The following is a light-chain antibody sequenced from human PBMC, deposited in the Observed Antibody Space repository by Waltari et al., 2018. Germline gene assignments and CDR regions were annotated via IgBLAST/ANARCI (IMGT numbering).Light chain of an antibody. CDR1: SSSIKTNP. V-gene: IGLV1-44*01. CDR2: SNN. J-gene: IGLJ2*01. CDR3: AVWDDSLDGLV. Sequence: QSALTQPPSASGTPGQRVTISCSGSSSSIKTNPVNWSQHLPGTAPKLLIYSNNQRTSGVPGRFSGSKSGTSASLAISGPQSEDEGDYYCAVWDDSLDGLVFGGGTKLTVL.